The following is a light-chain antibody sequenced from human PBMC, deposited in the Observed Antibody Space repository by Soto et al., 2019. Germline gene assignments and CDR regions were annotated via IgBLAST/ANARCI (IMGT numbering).Light chain of an antibody. J-gene: IGKJ1*01. CDR2: DAS. CDR3: QQYNNWPPTWT. Sequence: EIVMTQSPATLPLSPGERATVSCRASQSIGSNLAWYQQKPGQPPRLLIYDASTRATDIPARFTGSGSGTEFTLTISSLQSADFAVYYCQQYNNWPPTWTFGQGTKVDIK. CDR1: QSIGSN. V-gene: IGKV3-15*01.